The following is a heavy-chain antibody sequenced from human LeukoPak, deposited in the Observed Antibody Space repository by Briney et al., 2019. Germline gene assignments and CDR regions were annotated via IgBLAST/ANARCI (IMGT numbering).Heavy chain of an antibody. CDR2: IWYDGLNT. Sequence: PGGSLRLSCAASGFTFSSYGMHGVRQAPGKGREWVAVIWYDGLNTYYVDSVKGRFTISRDNSKNTLYLQMNSLRDEDTAVYYCARDRGRSISCPDYWGRGTLVTASS. CDR3: ARDRGRSISCPDY. CDR1: GFTFSSYG. J-gene: IGHJ4*02. D-gene: IGHD2-2*01. V-gene: IGHV3-33*01.